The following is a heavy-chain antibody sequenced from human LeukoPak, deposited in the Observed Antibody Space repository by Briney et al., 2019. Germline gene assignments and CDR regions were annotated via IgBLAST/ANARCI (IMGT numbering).Heavy chain of an antibody. J-gene: IGHJ5*02. V-gene: IGHV3-30*02. D-gene: IGHD6-13*01. CDR2: IRYDGSNK. CDR3: ARDDYSSSWYNWFDP. CDR1: GFTFSSYG. Sequence: PGGSLRLSCAASGFTFSSYGMHWVRQAPGKGLEWVAFIRYDGSNKYYADSVKGRFTISRDNAKNSLYLQMNSLRAEDTAVYYCARDDYSSSWYNWFDPWGQGTLVTVSS.